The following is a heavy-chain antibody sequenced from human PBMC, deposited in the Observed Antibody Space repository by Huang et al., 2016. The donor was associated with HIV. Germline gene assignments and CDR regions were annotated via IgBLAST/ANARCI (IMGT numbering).Heavy chain of an antibody. CDR2: INGDGLT. D-gene: IGHD6-19*01. CDR1: GFNFLPYA. J-gene: IGHJ5*02. Sequence: QVQLVQSGAEVEKPGASVNLSCKASGFNFLPYALHWVRQATGQRLEWMGWINGDGLTKYSQKFQGRVTITRDRAARTVDVDFKSLTYEDTAVYYCARDKEAGTPFFDPWGQGTLVTVSS. CDR3: ARDKEAGTPFFDP. V-gene: IGHV1-3*01.